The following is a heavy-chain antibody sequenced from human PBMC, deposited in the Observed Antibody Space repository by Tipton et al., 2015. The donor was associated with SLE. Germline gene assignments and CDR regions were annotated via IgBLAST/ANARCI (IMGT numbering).Heavy chain of an antibody. CDR1: GYSISSGYY. CDR3: ARTIFGAGYFDY. V-gene: IGHV4-38-2*02. J-gene: IGHJ4*02. CDR2: IYHSGST. D-gene: IGHD3-3*01. Sequence: LRLSCTVSGYSISSGYYWGWIRQPPGKGLEWIGSIYHSGSTYYNPSLKSRVTISVDTSKNQFSLKLSSVTAADTAVYYCARTIFGAGYFDYWGQGTLVTVSS.